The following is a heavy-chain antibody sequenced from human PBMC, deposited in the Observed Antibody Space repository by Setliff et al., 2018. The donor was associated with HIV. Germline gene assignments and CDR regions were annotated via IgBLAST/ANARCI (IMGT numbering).Heavy chain of an antibody. CDR1: GYTFTGYY. CDR3: ARPSFGSSSWKNDAFDI. Sequence: ASVKVSCKASGYTFTGYYMHWVRQAPGQGLEWMGRINPNSGGTNYAQKFQGRVTMTRDTSISTAYMELRRLRSDDTAVYYCARPSFGSSSWKNDAFDIWGQGTMVTVSS. J-gene: IGHJ3*02. CDR2: INPNSGGT. V-gene: IGHV1-2*06. D-gene: IGHD6-13*01.